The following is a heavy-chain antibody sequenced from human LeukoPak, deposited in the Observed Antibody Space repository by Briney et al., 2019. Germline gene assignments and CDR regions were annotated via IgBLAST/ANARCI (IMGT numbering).Heavy chain of an antibody. D-gene: IGHD3-10*01. CDR3: ARFGGSHDAFDI. Sequence: PGGSLRLSCAASGFTFSSYSMNWVRQAPGKGLEWVSSISSSSYIYYADSVKGRFTISRDNAKNSLYLQMNSLRAEDTAVYYCARFGGSHDAFDIWGQGTMVTVSS. CDR2: ISSSSYI. CDR1: GFTFSSYS. V-gene: IGHV3-21*01. J-gene: IGHJ3*02.